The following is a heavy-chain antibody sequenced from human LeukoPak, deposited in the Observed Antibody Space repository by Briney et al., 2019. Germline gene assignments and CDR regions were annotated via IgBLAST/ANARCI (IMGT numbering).Heavy chain of an antibody. CDR2: MNPNSGNT. J-gene: IGHJ6*02. CDR3: ARDILLWDTATVTSPSDYGMDV. CDR1: GYTFTSYD. Sequence: GASVKVSCKASGYTFTSYDINWVRQATGQGLEWMGWMNPNSGNTGYAQKFQGRVTMTRNTSISTAYMELSSLRSEDTAVYYCARDILLWDTATVTSPSDYGMDVWGQGTTVTVSS. D-gene: IGHD5-18*01. V-gene: IGHV1-8*01.